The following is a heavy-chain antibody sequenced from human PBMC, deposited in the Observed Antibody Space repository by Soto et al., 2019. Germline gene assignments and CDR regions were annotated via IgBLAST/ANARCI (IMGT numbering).Heavy chain of an antibody. V-gene: IGHV1-46*01. D-gene: IGHD2-21*02. CDR2: ISLYHHST. J-gene: IGHJ4*02. CDR1: GYPFTDYF. Sequence: WASVNVSCKTSGYPFTDYFIHWVRQAPGQGLEWMGIISLYHHSTSYAQKFQGRLTVTADTSTTTVYMDLSSLTSEDSAVYWCARELYSCGGDCPYYMDYWGQGTLVTVS. CDR3: ARELYSCGGDCPYYMDY.